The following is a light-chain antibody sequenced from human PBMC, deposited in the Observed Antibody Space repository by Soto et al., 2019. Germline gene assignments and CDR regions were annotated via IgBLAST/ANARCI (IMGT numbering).Light chain of an antibody. CDR1: SSNIGRNT. Sequence: QSVLTQPPSASGTPGQRVTISCSGSSSNIGRNTVNWYQQLPGTAPKLLIYSNNQRPSGVPDRFSGSKSGTSASLAISGLQSEDEADYYCAAWDDSLNGYVFGTGTKV. CDR3: AAWDDSLNGYV. CDR2: SNN. J-gene: IGLJ1*01. V-gene: IGLV1-44*01.